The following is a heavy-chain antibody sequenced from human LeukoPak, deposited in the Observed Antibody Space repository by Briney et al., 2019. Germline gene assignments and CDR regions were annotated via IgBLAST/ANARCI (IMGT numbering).Heavy chain of an antibody. V-gene: IGHV4-4*07. J-gene: IGHJ5*02. Sequence: SETLSLTCTVSGGSISSYYWSWIRQPAGKGLEWIGRIYTSGSTNYNPSLKSRVTMSVDTSKNQFSLKLSSVTAADTAVYYCARGTYYYDSSGYLEGFDPWGQGTLVTVSS. CDR1: GGSISSYY. CDR2: IYTSGST. D-gene: IGHD3-22*01. CDR3: ARGTYYYDSSGYLEGFDP.